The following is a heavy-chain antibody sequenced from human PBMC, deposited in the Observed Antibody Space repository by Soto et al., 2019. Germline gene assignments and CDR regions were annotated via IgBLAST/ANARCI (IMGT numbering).Heavy chain of an antibody. CDR1: GSTSATYG. Sequence: EVQLLQSGGGSVQPGGSLRLSCAVSGSTSATYGMTWVRQGPGKGLEWVSAIAYDGATYYAESVRGRFATSRDTSKNTVYLQMNSLTTEDAAVYYCAKDGVLGNGEWDWFDPWGQGTLVTVSS. V-gene: IGHV3-23*01. D-gene: IGHD3-10*01. J-gene: IGHJ5*02. CDR2: IAYDGAT. CDR3: AKDGVLGNGEWDWFDP.